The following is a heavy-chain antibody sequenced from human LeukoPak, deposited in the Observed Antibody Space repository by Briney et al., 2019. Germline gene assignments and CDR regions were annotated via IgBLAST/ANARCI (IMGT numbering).Heavy chain of an antibody. CDR2: ISYDGSNK. J-gene: IGHJ4*02. Sequence: GGSLRLSCAASGFTFSSYSMHWVRQAPGKGLEWVAVISYDGSNKYYADSVKGRFTISRDNSKNTLYLQMNSLRAEDTAVYYCARERGYMTTVVTDYWGQGTLVTVSS. CDR3: ARERGYMTTVVTDY. CDR1: GFTFSSYS. D-gene: IGHD4-23*01. V-gene: IGHV3-30-3*01.